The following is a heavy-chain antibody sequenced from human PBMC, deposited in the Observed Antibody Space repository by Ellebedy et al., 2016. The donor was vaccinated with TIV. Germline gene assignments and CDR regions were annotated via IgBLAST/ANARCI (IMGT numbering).Heavy chain of an antibody. D-gene: IGHD2-21*02. Sequence: SETLSLTCTVSGDSMTTSSYYWGWVRQSPGKGLEWIGSVYYTGTTYYNPSLKTRVTIAADRSTSQFSLKLKSVTAADTAMYFCARRGRAMTAGLYYYGLDVWGQGTTVTVSS. V-gene: IGHV4-39*01. CDR1: GDSMTTSSYY. J-gene: IGHJ6*02. CDR3: ARRGRAMTAGLYYYGLDV. CDR2: VYYTGTT.